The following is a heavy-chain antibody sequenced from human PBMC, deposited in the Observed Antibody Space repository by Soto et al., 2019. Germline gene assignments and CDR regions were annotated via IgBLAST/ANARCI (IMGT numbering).Heavy chain of an antibody. V-gene: IGHV3-49*03. Sequence: GGSLRLSCTASGFTFGDYAMSWFRQAPGKGLEWVGFIRSKAYGGTTEYAASVKGRFTISRDDSKSIAYLQMNSLKTEDTAVYYCTSFLGYCSGGSCFDYWGQGTLVTVSS. J-gene: IGHJ4*02. D-gene: IGHD2-15*01. CDR2: IRSKAYGGTT. CDR3: TSFLGYCSGGSCFDY. CDR1: GFTFGDYA.